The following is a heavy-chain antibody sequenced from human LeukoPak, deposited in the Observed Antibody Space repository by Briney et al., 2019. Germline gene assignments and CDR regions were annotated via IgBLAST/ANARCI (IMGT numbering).Heavy chain of an antibody. J-gene: IGHJ4*02. D-gene: IGHD2-2*01. Sequence: PSETLSLTCDVSGYSISSGHYWGWIRQSPGKGLAGIASMYNSGSTYFKSSLKSRVTISLDTPKNQFSLTLNSVTAADTAVYYCARHVYGRHQLQAYHFDYWGQGILVTVSS. CDR1: GYSISSGHY. CDR2: MYNSGST. V-gene: IGHV4-38-2*01. CDR3: ARHVYGRHQLQAYHFDY.